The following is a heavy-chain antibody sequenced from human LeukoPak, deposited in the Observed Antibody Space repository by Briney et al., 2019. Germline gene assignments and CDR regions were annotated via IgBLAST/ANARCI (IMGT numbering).Heavy chain of an antibody. CDR2: IYHGDSNT. J-gene: IGHJ5*02. CDR3: ARLQATTIVVVPADP. V-gene: IGHV5-51*01. CDR1: GYSFISYW. Sequence: GESLKISCYGSGYSFISYWIGWVRHMPGEGLEGMGIIYHGDSNTRYSPSFQGQVTISADKSISPASLQLSSLTASDTAMYYCARLQATTIVVVPADPWGQGTLVTVSS. D-gene: IGHD2-2*01.